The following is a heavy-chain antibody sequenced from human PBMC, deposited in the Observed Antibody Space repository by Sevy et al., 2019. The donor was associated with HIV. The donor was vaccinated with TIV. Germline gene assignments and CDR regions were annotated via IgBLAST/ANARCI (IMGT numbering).Heavy chain of an antibody. CDR1: GGSISSYY. J-gene: IGHJ6*02. D-gene: IGHD3-3*01. V-gene: IGHV4-4*07. CDR2: IYTSGST. CDR3: AGELRITIFGVVTPGMDV. Sequence: SETLSLTCTVSGGSISSYYWSWIRQPAGKGLEWIGRIYTSGSTNYNPSLKSRVTMSVDTSKNQFSLKLSSVTAADTAVYYCAGELRITIFGVVTPGMDVWGQRTTVTVSS.